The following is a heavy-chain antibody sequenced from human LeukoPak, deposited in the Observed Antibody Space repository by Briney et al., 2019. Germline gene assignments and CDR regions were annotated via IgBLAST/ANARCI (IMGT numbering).Heavy chain of an antibody. CDR3: AGAGSVYDLAWYFDY. V-gene: IGHV3-30-3*01. CDR2: ISYDGNNI. Sequence: KPGGSLRLSCAASGFTFSSYAMHWVRQAPGKGLEWVAVISYDGNNIYYADSVKGRFTMSRDNSKNTLYLQMNSLRAEDTAVYYCAGAGSVYDLAWYFDYWGQGTLVTVSS. J-gene: IGHJ4*02. D-gene: IGHD5/OR15-5a*01. CDR1: GFTFSSYA.